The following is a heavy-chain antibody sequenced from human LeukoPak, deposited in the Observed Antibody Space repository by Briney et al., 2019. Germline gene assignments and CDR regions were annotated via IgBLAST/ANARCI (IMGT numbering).Heavy chain of an antibody. CDR3: AKVPGPTVTRYFDY. V-gene: IGHV3-23*01. Sequence: GGSLRLSCAASGFTFSSYEMNWVRQAPGKGLEWVSAISGSGGSTYYTDSVKGRFTISRDNSKNTLYLQMNSLRAEDTAVYYCAKVPGPTVTRYFDYWGQGTLVTVSS. D-gene: IGHD4-17*01. J-gene: IGHJ4*02. CDR2: ISGSGGST. CDR1: GFTFSSYE.